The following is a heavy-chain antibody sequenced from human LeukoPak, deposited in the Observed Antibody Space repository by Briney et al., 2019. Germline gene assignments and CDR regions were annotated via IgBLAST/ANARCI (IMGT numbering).Heavy chain of an antibody. V-gene: IGHV4-61*02. CDR2: IYTSGST. CDR1: GGSIRSGSYY. D-gene: IGHD3-3*01. CDR3: ARVTTIFGVVTDNFDY. Sequence: SETLSLTCTVSGGSIRSGSYYWSWIRQPAGKGLEWIGRIYTSGSTNYNPSLKSRVTISVDTSRNQFSLKLSSVTAADTAVYYCARVTTIFGVVTDNFDYWGQGTLVTVSS. J-gene: IGHJ4*02.